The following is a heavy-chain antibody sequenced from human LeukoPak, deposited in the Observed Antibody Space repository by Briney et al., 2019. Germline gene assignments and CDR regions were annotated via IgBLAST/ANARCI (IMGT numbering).Heavy chain of an antibody. CDR2: INHSGST. J-gene: IGHJ5*02. CDR3: ARAHQGGSTWVDP. Sequence: SETLSLTCAVYGGSFSGYYWSWIRQPPGKGLEWIGEINHSGSTNYNPSLKSRVTISVDTSKNQFSLKLSSVTAADTAMYYCARAHQGGSTWVDPWGQGTLVTVSS. V-gene: IGHV4-34*01. D-gene: IGHD1-26*01. CDR1: GGSFSGYY.